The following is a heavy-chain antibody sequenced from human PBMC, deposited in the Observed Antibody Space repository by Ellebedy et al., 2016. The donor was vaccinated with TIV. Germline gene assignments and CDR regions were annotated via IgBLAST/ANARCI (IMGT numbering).Heavy chain of an antibody. CDR3: ARDDLEDFWSGYPDY. D-gene: IGHD3-3*01. Sequence: AASVKVSCKASGYTFTRYYMHWVRQAPGQGLEWMGIVNPSGGSTSYAQKLQGRVTMTRDTSTSTVHMELSSLRSEDTAVYYCARDDLEDFWSGYPDYWGQGTRVTVSS. J-gene: IGHJ4*02. CDR2: VNPSGGST. CDR1: GYTFTRYY. V-gene: IGHV1-46*04.